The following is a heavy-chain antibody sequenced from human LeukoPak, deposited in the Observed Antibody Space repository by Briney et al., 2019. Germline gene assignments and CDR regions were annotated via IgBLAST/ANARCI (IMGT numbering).Heavy chain of an antibody. CDR2: ISSSSSYI. V-gene: IGHV3-21*01. Sequence: GGSLRLSCAASGFTFSSYSMNWVRQAPGKGLEWVSSISSSSSYIYYADSVKGRFTISRDNAKNSLYLQMNSLRAEDTAVHYCARERDYYDSSGFLDYFDYWGQGTLVTVSS. CDR3: ARERDYYDSSGFLDYFDY. CDR1: GFTFSSYS. J-gene: IGHJ4*02. D-gene: IGHD3-22*01.